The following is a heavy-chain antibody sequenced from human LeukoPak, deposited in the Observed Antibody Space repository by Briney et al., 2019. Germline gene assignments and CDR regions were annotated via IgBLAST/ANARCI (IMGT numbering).Heavy chain of an antibody. CDR3: ATRGGFGDYRFDY. CDR2: IYYTGST. D-gene: IGHD2-21*01. J-gene: IGHJ4*02. Sequence: SETLSLTCAVSGGSFSGYYWGWIRQPPGKGLEWIGTIYYTGSTYYNPSLKSRVTISVDTSKNHFSLQVSSVTAADTAVYYCATRGGFGDYRFDYWGQGTLVTVSS. CDR1: GGSFSGYY. V-gene: IGHV4-34*01.